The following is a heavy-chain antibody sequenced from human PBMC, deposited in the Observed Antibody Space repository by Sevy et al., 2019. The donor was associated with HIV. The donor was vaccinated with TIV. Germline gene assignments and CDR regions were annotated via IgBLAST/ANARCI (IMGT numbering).Heavy chain of an antibody. V-gene: IGHV3-48*03. J-gene: IGHJ4*02. D-gene: IGHD5-12*01. CDR2: ISSSGSTI. CDR1: GFTFSSYE. CDR3: ATQRWLHLHYFDY. Sequence: GGSLRLSCAASGFTFSSYEMNWVRQAPGKGLEWVSYISSSGSTIYYADSVKGRFTISRDNAKNSLYLQMNSLRAEDTAVYYCATQRWLHLHYFDYWGQGTLVTVSS.